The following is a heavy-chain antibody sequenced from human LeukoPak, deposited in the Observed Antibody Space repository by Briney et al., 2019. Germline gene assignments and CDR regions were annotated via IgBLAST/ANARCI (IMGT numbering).Heavy chain of an antibody. CDR3: ARTTVTGTRYQFDH. CDR2: VYHGGSI. CDR1: DYSISSNHY. D-gene: IGHD6-19*01. V-gene: IGHV4-38-2*02. Sequence: SETLSLTCIVSDYSISSNHYWGWVRQPPGKGLEWIGHVYHGGSIYYNPSLKSRVTISLDTSENQFSLRLSSLTAADTALYYCARTTVTGTRYQFDHWGPGTLVTVSS. J-gene: IGHJ4*02.